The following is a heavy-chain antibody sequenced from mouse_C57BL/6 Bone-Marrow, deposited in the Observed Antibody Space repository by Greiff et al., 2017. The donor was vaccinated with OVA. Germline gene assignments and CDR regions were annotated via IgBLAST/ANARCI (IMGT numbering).Heavy chain of an antibody. V-gene: IGHV1-76*01. J-gene: IGHJ4*01. CDR1: GYTFTDYY. Sequence: QVQLQQSGAELVRPGASVKLSCKASGYTFTDYYINWVKQRPGQGLEWIARIYPGSGNTYYNEKFKGKATLTAEKSSSTAYMQLSSLTSEDSAVYFGARGYGNYAYGMDDWGQGTSVTVSS. CDR3: ARGYGNYAYGMDD. D-gene: IGHD2-1*01. CDR2: IYPGSGNT.